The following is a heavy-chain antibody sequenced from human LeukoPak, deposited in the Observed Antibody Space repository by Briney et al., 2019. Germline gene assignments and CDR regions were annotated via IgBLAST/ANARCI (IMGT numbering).Heavy chain of an antibody. CDR2: ISSYNGKT. Sequence: ASVKVSCKASGYTFTSFGISWVRQAPGQGLEWMGWISSYNGKTENAKNFRGRVTLTTDISTGTAYMELRGLTPDDTAVYYCARDFAMVRVFDFWGQGTLVTVSS. J-gene: IGHJ4*01. CDR3: ARDFAMVRVFDF. CDR1: GYTFTSFG. V-gene: IGHV1-18*01. D-gene: IGHD3-10*01.